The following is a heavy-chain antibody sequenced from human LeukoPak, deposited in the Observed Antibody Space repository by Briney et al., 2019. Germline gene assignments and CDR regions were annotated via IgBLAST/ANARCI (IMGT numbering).Heavy chain of an antibody. CDR1: GYTFTSYD. J-gene: IGHJ3*02. V-gene: IGHV1-8*01. Sequence: ASVKVSCKASGYTFTSYDINWVRQATGQGLEWMGWMNPNSGNTGYAQKFQGRVTMTRNTSISTAYMELSSLRSEDTAVYYCATRYCSGGSCYRRGDAFDIWGQGTMVTVSS. CDR2: MNPNSGNT. D-gene: IGHD2-15*01. CDR3: ATRYCSGGSCYRRGDAFDI.